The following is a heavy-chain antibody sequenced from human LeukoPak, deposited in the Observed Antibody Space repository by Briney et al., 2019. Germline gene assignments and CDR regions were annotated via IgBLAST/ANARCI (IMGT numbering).Heavy chain of an antibody. J-gene: IGHJ4*02. Sequence: SETLSLTCTVSGGSLSSYYWSWIRQPPGKGLEWIGYIYYSGTTNYNPSLKSRVTISVDTSKNQFALELSSVTAADTAVYYGARGVYIAAAQYGYWGQGTLVTVSS. CDR1: GGSLSSYY. V-gene: IGHV4-59*01. CDR3: ARGVYIAAAQYGY. D-gene: IGHD6-13*01. CDR2: IYYSGTT.